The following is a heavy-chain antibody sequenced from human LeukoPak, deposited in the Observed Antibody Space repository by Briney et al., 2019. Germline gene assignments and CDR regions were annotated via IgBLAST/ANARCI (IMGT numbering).Heavy chain of an antibody. Sequence: ASVKVSCKVSGYTLTELSMLWVRQAPGQGLEWMGWISAYNGNTNYAQKLQGRVTMTTDTSTSTAYMELRSLRSDGTAVYYCARDGVVPAAKSSTNGYWGQGTLVTVSS. J-gene: IGHJ4*02. V-gene: IGHV1-18*01. D-gene: IGHD2-2*01. CDR3: ARDGVVPAAKSSTNGY. CDR1: GYTLTELS. CDR2: ISAYNGNT.